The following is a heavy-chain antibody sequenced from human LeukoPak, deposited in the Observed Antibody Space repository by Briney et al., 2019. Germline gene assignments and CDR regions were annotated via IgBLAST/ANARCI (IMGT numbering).Heavy chain of an antibody. Sequence: SVKASCKTSGYTSTDYSMHWVRHAPGQGPEWMGGIIPVFGTANYAQKFQGRVTITTDESTSTAYMELSSLRSEDTAVYYCARAVVVPAATPYYYYYMDVWGKGTTVTVSS. CDR3: ARAVVVPAATPYYYYYMDV. CDR1: GYTSTDYS. V-gene: IGHV1-69*05. D-gene: IGHD2-2*02. J-gene: IGHJ6*03. CDR2: IIPVFGTA.